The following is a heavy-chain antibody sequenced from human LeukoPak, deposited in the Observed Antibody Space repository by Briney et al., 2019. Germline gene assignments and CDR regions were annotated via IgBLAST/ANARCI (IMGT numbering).Heavy chain of an antibody. J-gene: IGHJ4*02. V-gene: IGHV1-2*02. Sequence: ASVKVSCKASGYTFTGYYMHWVRQAPGQGLEWMGWINPNSGGTDYAQKFQGRVTMTRDTSISTAYMELSRLRSDDTAVYYCARGGSYYRQPFLQDYWGQGTLVTVSS. CDR3: ARGGSYYRQPFLQDY. D-gene: IGHD1-26*01. CDR2: INPNSGGT. CDR1: GYTFTGYY.